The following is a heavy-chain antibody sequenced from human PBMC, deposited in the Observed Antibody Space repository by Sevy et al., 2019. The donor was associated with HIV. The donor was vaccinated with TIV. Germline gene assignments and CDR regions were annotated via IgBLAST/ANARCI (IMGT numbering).Heavy chain of an antibody. Sequence: GGSLRLSCAASGFTFSGYGMNLVRQAPDKGLEWVAFIRYDGSTKYYVDSVKGRFTISRDNSKNTLFLQMNSLRTEDTSVYYCAKGLGMVQGALLSDDVWGQGTLVTVSS. CDR2: IRYDGSTK. CDR1: GFTFSGYG. CDR3: AKGLGMVQGALLSDDV. J-gene: IGHJ3*01. V-gene: IGHV3-30*02. D-gene: IGHD3-10*01.